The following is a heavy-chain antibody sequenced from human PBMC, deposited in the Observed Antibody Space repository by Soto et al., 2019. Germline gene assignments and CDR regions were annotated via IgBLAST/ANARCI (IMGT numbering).Heavy chain of an antibody. V-gene: IGHV3-23*01. CDR1: GFTFINYA. Sequence: PGGSLRLSCEVSGFTFINYAMTWVGQPPGKGLEWVSGISGDGGSTYYADSMTGRFTISRDNPKNKMFLEMKTLRVEYTAVYYCAEFMSGRVSPGSCFDAWGPGPLVTVSS. CDR3: AEFMSGRVSPGSCFDA. D-gene: IGHD1-26*01. CDR2: ISGDGGST. J-gene: IGHJ4*02.